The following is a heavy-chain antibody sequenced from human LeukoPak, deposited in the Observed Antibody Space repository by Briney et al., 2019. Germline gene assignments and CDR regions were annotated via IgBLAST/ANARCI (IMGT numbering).Heavy chain of an antibody. V-gene: IGHV4-34*01. CDR3: ARIRCGHSGSVCYNH. Sequence: SETLSLTCGVFGVSINDYYWSWIRQSPGKGLEWIGEISHTEGTRYNPSLESRVTMSVGTSENQLSLKLIFVTAADTAVYYCARIRCGHSGSVCYNHWGLGTLVTVPS. D-gene: IGHD2-21*01. CDR2: ISHTEGT. J-gene: IGHJ4*02. CDR1: GVSINDYY.